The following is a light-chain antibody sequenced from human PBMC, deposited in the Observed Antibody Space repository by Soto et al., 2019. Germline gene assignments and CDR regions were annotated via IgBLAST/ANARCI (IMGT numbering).Light chain of an antibody. CDR3: QQYCRSPKLT. Sequence: EMVLTQSPGTLSLSPGERATLSCRASQSVSSSYLAWYQQKPGQAPRLLIYGASSRATGIPDRFSGSGSGTAFTLTISRLEPEDFAVYYCQQYCRSPKLTFGGGTKVEIK. J-gene: IGKJ4*01. V-gene: IGKV3-20*01. CDR2: GAS. CDR1: QSVSSSY.